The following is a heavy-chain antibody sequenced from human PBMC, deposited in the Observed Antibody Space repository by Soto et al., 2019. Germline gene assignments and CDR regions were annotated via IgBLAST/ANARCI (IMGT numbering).Heavy chain of an antibody. CDR1: GGSISSGGYY. Sequence: SETLSLTCTVSGGSISSGGYYWSWIRQHPGKGVEWIGYIYYSGSTYYNPSLKSRVTISVDTSKNQFSLKLSSVTAADTAVYYCARALTXCSGGSCYNPYYYGMDVWGQGTTVTVSS. D-gene: IGHD2-15*01. V-gene: IGHV4-31*03. J-gene: IGHJ6*02. CDR3: ARALTXCSGGSCYNPYYYGMDV. CDR2: IYYSGST.